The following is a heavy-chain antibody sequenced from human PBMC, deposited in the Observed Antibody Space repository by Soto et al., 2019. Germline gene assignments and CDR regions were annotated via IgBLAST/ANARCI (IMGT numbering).Heavy chain of an antibody. V-gene: IGHV3-23*01. D-gene: IGHD3-10*01. Sequence: EVQLLESGGGLVQPGGSLRLSCAASGFTFSSYAMCWVRQAPGKGLEWVSAISGSGGSTYYADYVKGRFTISRDNSKNTLYLQMNRLRAEDTAVYYCARRRITMVRGVPYYYYYGMDVWGQGTTVTVSS. CDR1: GFTFSSYA. CDR2: ISGSGGST. J-gene: IGHJ6*02. CDR3: ARRRITMVRGVPYYYYYGMDV.